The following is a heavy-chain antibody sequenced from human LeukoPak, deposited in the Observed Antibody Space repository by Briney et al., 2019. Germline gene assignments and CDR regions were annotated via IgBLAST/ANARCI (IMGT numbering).Heavy chain of an antibody. CDR1: GGSISSYY. J-gene: IGHJ5*02. V-gene: IGHV4-59*08. D-gene: IGHD6-13*01. CDR2: IYYSGTT. CDR3: ARHDAGYSGSWSRFDP. Sequence: SETLSLTCTVSGGSISSYYWSRIRQPPGKGLEWIGYIYYSGTTYYNPSLKSRVTISVDTSRNQFSLKVNSVTAADTAVYYCARHDAGYSGSWSRFDPWGQGTLVTVSS.